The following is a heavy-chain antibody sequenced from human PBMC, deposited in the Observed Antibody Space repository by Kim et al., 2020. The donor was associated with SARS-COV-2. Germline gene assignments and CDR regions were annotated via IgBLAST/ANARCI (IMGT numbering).Heavy chain of an antibody. CDR1: GFTVSSNY. Sequence: GGSLRLSCAASGFTVSSNYMSWVRQAPGKGLEWVSVIYSGGSTYYADSVKGRFTISRDNSKTTLYLQMNSLRAEDTAVYYCARARVGGSYDYWGQGTLVTVSS. CDR3: ARARVGGSYDY. J-gene: IGHJ4*02. D-gene: IGHD1-26*01. V-gene: IGHV3-53*01. CDR2: IYSGGST.